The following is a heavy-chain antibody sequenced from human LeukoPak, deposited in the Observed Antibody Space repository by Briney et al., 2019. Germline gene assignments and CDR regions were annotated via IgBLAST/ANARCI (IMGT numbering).Heavy chain of an antibody. CDR2: INWNGGST. Sequence: GGSLRLSCAASGFTFTSYWMSWVRQAPGKGLEWVSGINWNGGSTGYADSVKGRFTISRDNSKNTLYLQINSLRAEDTAVYYCAREGYCTGGSCPDSFDYWGQGTLVTVSS. J-gene: IGHJ4*02. D-gene: IGHD2-15*01. CDR3: AREGYCTGGSCPDSFDY. V-gene: IGHV3-20*04. CDR1: GFTFTSYW.